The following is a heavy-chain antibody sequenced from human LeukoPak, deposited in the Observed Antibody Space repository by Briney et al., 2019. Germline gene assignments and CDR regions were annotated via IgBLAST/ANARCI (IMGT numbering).Heavy chain of an antibody. Sequence: SETLSLTCTVSGGSISSSSYYWGWIRQPPGKGLEWIGSIYYSGSTYYNPSLESRVTISVDTSKDQFSLKLSSVTAADTAVYYCARDQRSFSPIDYWGQGTLVTVSS. J-gene: IGHJ4*02. CDR3: ARDQRSFSPIDY. D-gene: IGHD3-16*02. V-gene: IGHV4-39*07. CDR1: GGSISSSSYY. CDR2: IYYSGST.